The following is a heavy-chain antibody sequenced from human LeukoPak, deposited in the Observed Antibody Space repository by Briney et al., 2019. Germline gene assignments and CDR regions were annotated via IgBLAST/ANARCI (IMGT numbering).Heavy chain of an antibody. J-gene: IGHJ3*02. Sequence: SQTLSLTCTVSGGSISSGSYYWSWIRQPAGKGLEWIGRIYTSGSTNYNPSLKSRVTISVDTSKNQFSLKLSSVTAADTAVYYCARAPVLLWFGELFAFDIWGQGTMVTASS. CDR1: GGSISSGSYY. CDR3: ARAPVLLWFGELFAFDI. D-gene: IGHD3-10*01. V-gene: IGHV4-61*02. CDR2: IYTSGST.